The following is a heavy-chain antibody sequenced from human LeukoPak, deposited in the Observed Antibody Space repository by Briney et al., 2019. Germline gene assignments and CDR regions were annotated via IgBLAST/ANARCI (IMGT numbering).Heavy chain of an antibody. CDR3: AKARYSYGRVDS. J-gene: IGHJ4*02. D-gene: IGHD5-18*01. Sequence: GGSLRLSCAASGFAFSSYAMSWVRQSPGKGLEWVSAISISGAITYHADSVKGRFTISRDNSKNTLYLHMNSLRSEDTAVYYCAKARYSYGRVDSWGQGTLVTVSS. CDR2: ISISGAIT. V-gene: IGHV3-23*01. CDR1: GFAFSSYA.